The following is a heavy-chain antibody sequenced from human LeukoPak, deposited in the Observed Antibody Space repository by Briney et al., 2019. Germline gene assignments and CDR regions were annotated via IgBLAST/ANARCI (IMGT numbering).Heavy chain of an antibody. CDR3: ARVRRDGYHFDY. J-gene: IGHJ4*02. V-gene: IGHV4-30-4*08. Sequence: LSLTCTVSGGSISSGDYYGSWIRQPPGKGLEWIGYIYYSGSTYYNPSLKSRVTISVDTSKNQFSLKLSSVTAADTAVYYCARVRRDGYHFDYWGQGTLVTVSS. D-gene: IGHD5-24*01. CDR2: IYYSGST. CDR1: GGSISSGDYY.